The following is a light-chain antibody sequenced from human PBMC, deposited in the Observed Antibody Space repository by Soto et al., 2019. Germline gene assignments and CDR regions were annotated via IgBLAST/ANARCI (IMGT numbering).Light chain of an antibody. CDR2: DAS. Sequence: EIVLTQSPATLSLSPGERATLSCRASQSVSSYLAWYQQKPGQAPRLLIYDASNRATGIPARFSGSGSGTDFNLTSSSLEPEVSAVYYCQQRSNWLTFGGGTKVEIK. CDR1: QSVSSY. V-gene: IGKV3-11*01. J-gene: IGKJ4*01. CDR3: QQRSNWLT.